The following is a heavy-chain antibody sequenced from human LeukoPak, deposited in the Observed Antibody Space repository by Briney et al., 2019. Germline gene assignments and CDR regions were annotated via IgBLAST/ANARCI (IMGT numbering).Heavy chain of an antibody. CDR3: AASTARGYSY. Sequence: GGSLRLSCTASGFTFSRSWMNWIRQAPGKGLEWVANINPDGDGMRFVDSVKGRFTMSRDNAQSALHLQMNSLRVEDTAFYYCAASTARGYSYWGQGVLVTVSS. CDR1: GFTFSRSW. V-gene: IGHV3-7*01. D-gene: IGHD5-12*01. J-gene: IGHJ4*02. CDR2: INPDGDGM.